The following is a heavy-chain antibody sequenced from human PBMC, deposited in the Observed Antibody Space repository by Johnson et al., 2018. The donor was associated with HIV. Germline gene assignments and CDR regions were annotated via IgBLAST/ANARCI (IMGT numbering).Heavy chain of an antibody. V-gene: IGHV3-30*19. J-gene: IGHJ3*02. D-gene: IGHD1-26*01. CDR1: GFTFSSYG. CDR2: ISYDGSNK. CDR3: VRGGATSYDAFDI. Sequence: QMHLVESGGGVVQPGRSLRLSCAASGFTFSSYGMHWVRQAPGKGLEWVAVISYDGSNKYYADSVKGRFTISRENAKNSLYLQMNSLRVVDTAVYYCVRGGATSYDAFDIWGQGTMVTVSS.